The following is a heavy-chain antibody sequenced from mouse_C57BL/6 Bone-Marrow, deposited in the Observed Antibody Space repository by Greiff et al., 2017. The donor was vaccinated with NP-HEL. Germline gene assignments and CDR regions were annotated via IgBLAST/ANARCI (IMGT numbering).Heavy chain of an antibody. V-gene: IGHV1-69*01. J-gene: IGHJ2*01. D-gene: IGHD1-1*01. CDR2: IDPSDSYT. CDR3: ASSASTVVAPYFDF. CDR1: GYTFTSYW. Sequence: QVQLQQPGAELVMPGASVKLSCKASGYTFTSYWMHWVKQRPGQGLEWIGEIDPSDSYTNYNQKFKGKSTLTVDKSSSTAYMQLSSLTSEDSAVYYYASSASTVVAPYFDFGGQGTTLTVSS.